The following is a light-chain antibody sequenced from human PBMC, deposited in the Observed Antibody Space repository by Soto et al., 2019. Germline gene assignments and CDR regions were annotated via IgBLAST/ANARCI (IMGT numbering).Light chain of an antibody. Sequence: EIVLMQSPGTLSLSPGERATLSCRASQYMTRTYIAWYQQKPGQAPRLLIYAASNRATGIPDKFSGSGSGADYSLTISRLEPEDSAVYYCPQYGSSPLALVGGSQV. CDR2: AAS. V-gene: IGKV3-20*01. CDR3: PQYGSSPLA. J-gene: IGKJ4*01. CDR1: QYMTRTY.